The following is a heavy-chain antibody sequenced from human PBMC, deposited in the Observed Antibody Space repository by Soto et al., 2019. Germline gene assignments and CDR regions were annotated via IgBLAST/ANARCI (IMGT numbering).Heavy chain of an antibody. CDR2: IYYSGST. Sequence: PSETLSLTCTVSGGSISSGGYYWSWIRQHPGKGLEWIGYIYYSGSTYYNPSLKSRVTISVDTSKNQFSLKLSSVTAADTAVYYCASSPVGVFRFQGYYFEYWGQGTLVTVSS. CDR1: GGSISSGGYY. J-gene: IGHJ4*02. V-gene: IGHV4-31*03. CDR3: ASSPVGVFRFQGYYFEY. D-gene: IGHD1-26*01.